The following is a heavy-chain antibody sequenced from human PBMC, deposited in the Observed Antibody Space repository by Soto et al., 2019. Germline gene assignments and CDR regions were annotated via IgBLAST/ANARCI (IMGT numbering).Heavy chain of an antibody. CDR1: GASIDTHY. D-gene: IGHD3-3*01. Sequence: SETLSLTCTVSGASIDTHYWSWIRQSPGKGLEWIGYIYHSRSTNYNPSLKSRVTISVDTSRNQFSLKLKFVTTADTAIYYCAKSMTIFGVDPFDPWGQGTLVTVSS. CDR3: AKSMTIFGVDPFDP. V-gene: IGHV4-59*11. J-gene: IGHJ5*02. CDR2: IYHSRST.